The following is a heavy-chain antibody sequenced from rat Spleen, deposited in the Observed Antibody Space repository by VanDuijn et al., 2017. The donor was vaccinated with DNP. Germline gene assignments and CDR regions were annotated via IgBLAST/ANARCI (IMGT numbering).Heavy chain of an antibody. Sequence: EVQLQESGSGLVKPSQSLSLTCSVTGYSITTNFWGWIRRFPGNQMEWIGHINYSGYTSYNPSLKSRVSISRDTSKNQFFLQLNSVTTEDTATYYCARGVSSYYGYNSYWYFDFWGPGTMVTVSS. CDR1: GYSITTNF. CDR2: INYSGYT. J-gene: IGHJ1*01. V-gene: IGHV3-1*01. D-gene: IGHD1-9*01. CDR3: ARGVSSYYGYNSYWYFDF.